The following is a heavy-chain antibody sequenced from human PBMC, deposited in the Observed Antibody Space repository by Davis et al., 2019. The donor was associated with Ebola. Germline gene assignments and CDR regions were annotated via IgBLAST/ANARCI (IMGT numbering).Heavy chain of an antibody. J-gene: IGHJ6*04. Sequence: ASVKVSCKASGYTFTSYAMHWVRQAPGQRLEWMGWINAGNGNTKYSQKFQGRVTITRDTSASTAYMELSSLRSEDTAVYYCARVSAKVAGSYYYGMDVWGKGTTVTVSS. CDR3: ARVSAKVAGSYYYGMDV. CDR1: GYTFTSYA. V-gene: IGHV1-3*01. D-gene: IGHD6-19*01. CDR2: INAGNGNT.